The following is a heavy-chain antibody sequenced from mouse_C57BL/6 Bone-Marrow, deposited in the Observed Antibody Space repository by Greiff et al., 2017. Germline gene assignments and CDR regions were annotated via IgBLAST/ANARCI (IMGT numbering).Heavy chain of an antibody. V-gene: IGHV1-50*01. D-gene: IGHD6-2*01. CDR2: IDPSDSYT. Sequence: VQLQPPGAELVKPGASVKLSCKASGYTFTSYWMQWVKQRPGQGLEWIGEIDPSDSYTNYNQKFKGKATLTVDTSSSTAYMQLSSLTSEDSAVYYCARKGSPYAMDYWGQGTSVTVSS. CDR3: ARKGSPYAMDY. J-gene: IGHJ4*01. CDR1: GYTFTSYW.